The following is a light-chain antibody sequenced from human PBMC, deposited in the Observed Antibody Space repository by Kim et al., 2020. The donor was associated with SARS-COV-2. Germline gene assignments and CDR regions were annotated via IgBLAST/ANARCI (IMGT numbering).Light chain of an antibody. CDR1: SIRIYF. V-gene: IGLV3-19*01. CDR2: GKN. Sequence: VTLGQTIRFTCRRASIRIYFATSYQQKPGHAPIVVIYGKNNRPSVIPDRFSGTSSGNTASLTITGTQAGDEADYYCNSRDSNDNVVFGGGTQLTVL. J-gene: IGLJ2*01. CDR3: NSRDSNDNVV.